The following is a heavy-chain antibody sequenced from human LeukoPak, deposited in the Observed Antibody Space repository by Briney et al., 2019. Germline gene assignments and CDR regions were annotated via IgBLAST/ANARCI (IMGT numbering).Heavy chain of an antibody. CDR3: ARAIDSGYEYYFDY. CDR1: GGSISSYY. Sequence: PSETLSLTCTVSGGSISSYYWSWIRQPPGKGLEWIGYIYYSGSTNYNPSLKSRVTISVDTSKNQFSLKLSSVTAADTAVYYCARAIDSGYEYYFDYWGQGTLVTVSS. J-gene: IGHJ4*02. CDR2: IYYSGST. V-gene: IGHV4-59*01. D-gene: IGHD5-12*01.